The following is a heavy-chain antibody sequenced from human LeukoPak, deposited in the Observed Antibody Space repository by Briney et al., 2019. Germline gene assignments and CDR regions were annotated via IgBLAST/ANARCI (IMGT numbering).Heavy chain of an antibody. CDR2: IRQDGNER. J-gene: IGHJ3*01. CDR1: GFTFS. D-gene: IGHD3-9*01. Sequence: GGSLRLSCAASGFTFSMSWVRQAPGKGLEWVANIRQDGNERYHVDSVKGRFTISRDNAKNSLYLQMNGLGAEDTAVYYCARYKLYDILTGYLDRAFDLWGQGTMVTVSS. V-gene: IGHV3-7*01. CDR3: ARYKLYDILTGYLDRAFDL.